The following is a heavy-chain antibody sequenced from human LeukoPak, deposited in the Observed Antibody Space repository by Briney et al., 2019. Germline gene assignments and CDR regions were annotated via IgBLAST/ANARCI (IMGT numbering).Heavy chain of an antibody. D-gene: IGHD3-10*02. CDR1: GFTFGSYG. CDR2: IQYDGSNE. V-gene: IGHV3-30*02. CDR3: AELGITMIGGV. J-gene: IGHJ6*04. Sequence: GGSLRLSCAASGFTFGSYGMHWVRQAPGKGLEWVAYIQYDGSNEQYADSVKGRFTISRDNAKNSLYLQMNSLRAEDTAVYYCAELGITMIGGVWGKGTTVTISS.